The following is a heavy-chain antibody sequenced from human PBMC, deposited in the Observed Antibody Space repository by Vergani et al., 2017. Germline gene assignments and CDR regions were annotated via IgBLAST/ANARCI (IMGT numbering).Heavy chain of an antibody. CDR1: GFTFSSYG. CDR3: ARDRVVVTAPMGAFDI. D-gene: IGHD2-21*02. Sequence: QVQLVESGGGVVQPGRSLRLSCAASGFTFSSYGMHWVRQAPGKGLEWVAVISYDGSNKYYADSVKGRFTISRDNSKNTLYLQMNSLRAEDTAVYYCARDRVVVTAPMGAFDIWGQGTMVTVSS. J-gene: IGHJ3*02. V-gene: IGHV3-30*03. CDR2: ISYDGSNK.